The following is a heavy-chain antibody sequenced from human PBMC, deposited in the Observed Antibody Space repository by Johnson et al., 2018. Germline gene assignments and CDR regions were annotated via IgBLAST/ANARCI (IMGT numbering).Heavy chain of an antibody. Sequence: VQLVESGGGLVQPGRSLRLSCEASGFTFDDYAMHWVRRAPGTGRELVSGISWNSGTIAYADSVEGRFTIARDNAKNSLYLQMNRLRAEDTALYYCAKDKVTGGTYSEPRGGYYYYYYMDVWGKGTTVTVSS. CDR3: AKDKVTGGTYSEPRGGYYYYYYMDV. CDR2: ISWNSGTI. J-gene: IGHJ6*03. V-gene: IGHV3-9*01. D-gene: IGHD1-14*01. CDR1: GFTFDDYA.